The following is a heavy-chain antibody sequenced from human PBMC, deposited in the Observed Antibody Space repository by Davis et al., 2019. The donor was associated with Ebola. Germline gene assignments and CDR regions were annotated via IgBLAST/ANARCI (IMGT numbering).Heavy chain of an antibody. Sequence: AASVKVSCKASGGTFSSYTISWVRQAPGQGLEWMGWMNPNSGNTGYAQKFQGRVTMTRNTSINTAYMELSSLRSEDTAVYYCSSEYGDYWGQGTLVTVSS. CDR3: SSEYGDY. J-gene: IGHJ4*02. CDR1: GGTFSSYT. V-gene: IGHV1-8*02. D-gene: IGHD2/OR15-2a*01. CDR2: MNPNSGNT.